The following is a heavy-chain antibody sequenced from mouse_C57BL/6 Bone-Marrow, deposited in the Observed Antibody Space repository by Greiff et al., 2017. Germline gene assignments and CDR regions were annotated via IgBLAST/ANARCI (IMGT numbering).Heavy chain of an antibody. J-gene: IGHJ1*03. CDR2: IWRGGST. CDR1: GFSLTSYG. D-gene: IGHD1-1*01. CDR3: AKNDYGSRWYFDV. Sequence: VQLVESGPGLVQPSQSLSITCTVSGFSLTSYGVHWVRQSPGKGLEWLGVIWRGGSTDYNAAFMSRLSITKDNSKSQVFFKMNSLQADDTAIYYCAKNDYGSRWYFDVWGTGTTVTVSS. V-gene: IGHV2-5*01.